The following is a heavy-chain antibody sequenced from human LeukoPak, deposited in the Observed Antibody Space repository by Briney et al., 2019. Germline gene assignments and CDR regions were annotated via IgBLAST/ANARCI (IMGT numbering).Heavy chain of an antibody. Sequence: PGGSLRLSCAASGFTFSSYAMSWVRQAPGKGLEWVAFIRYDGSNKYYADSVKGRFTISRDNSKNTLYLQMNSLRAEDTAVYYCAKGRYSGYDYSGPIDYWGQGTLVTVSS. V-gene: IGHV3-30*02. CDR2: IRYDGSNK. J-gene: IGHJ4*02. D-gene: IGHD5-12*01. CDR3: AKGRYSGYDYSGPIDY. CDR1: GFTFSSYA.